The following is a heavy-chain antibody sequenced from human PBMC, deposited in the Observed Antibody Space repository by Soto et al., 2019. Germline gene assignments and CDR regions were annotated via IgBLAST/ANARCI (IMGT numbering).Heavy chain of an antibody. CDR2: ISYDGSNK. Sequence: PGGSLRLSCAASGSTFSSYAMHWVRQAPGKGLEWVAVISYDGSNKYYADSVKGRFTISRDNSKNTLYLQMNSLRAEDTAVYYCARDVSALCLGGYYYRRYYGMDVWGQGTTVTVSS. V-gene: IGHV3-30-3*01. CDR1: GSTFSSYA. D-gene: IGHD3-22*01. J-gene: IGHJ6*02. CDR3: ARDVSALCLGGYYYRRYYGMDV.